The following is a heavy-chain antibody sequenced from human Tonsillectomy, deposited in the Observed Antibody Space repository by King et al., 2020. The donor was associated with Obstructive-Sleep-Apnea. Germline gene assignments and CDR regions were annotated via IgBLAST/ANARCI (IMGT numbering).Heavy chain of an antibody. J-gene: IGHJ5*02. CDR2: IYYSGST. Sequence: VQLQESGPGLVKPSQTLSLTCTVSGGSISSGDYYWSWIRQPPGKGLEWIGYIYYSGSTYYNPSLKSRVTISVDTSKNQFSLNLSSVTAADTAVYYCAREQAYDYVWGSYRSNWFDPWGQGTLVTVSS. D-gene: IGHD3-16*02. CDR3: AREQAYDYVWGSYRSNWFDP. V-gene: IGHV4-30-4*01. CDR1: GGSISSGDYY.